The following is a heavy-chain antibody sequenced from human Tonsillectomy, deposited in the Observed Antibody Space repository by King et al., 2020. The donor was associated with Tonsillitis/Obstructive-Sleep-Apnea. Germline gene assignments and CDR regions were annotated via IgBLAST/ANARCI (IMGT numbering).Heavy chain of an antibody. CDR3: AKGSRVDFWSAYFDS. V-gene: IGHV3-23*04. CDR1: GFTFSNYA. D-gene: IGHD3-3*01. CDR2: ISGSGGRT. Sequence: QLVQSGGALVQPGGSLRVSCAASGFTFSNYAMTWVRQAPGKGLAWVSGISGSGGRTYYADSVKGRFTIPRDNSKNTLYLQMNSLRAEDTAVYYFAKGSRVDFWSAYFDSWGQGTLVTVSS. J-gene: IGHJ4*02.